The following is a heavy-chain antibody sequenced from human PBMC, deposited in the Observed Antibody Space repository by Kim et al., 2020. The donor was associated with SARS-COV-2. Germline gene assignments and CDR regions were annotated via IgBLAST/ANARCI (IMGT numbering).Heavy chain of an antibody. CDR2: ISWNSGSI. CDR1: GFTFDDYA. Sequence: GGSLRLSCAASGFTFDDYAMHWVRQAPGKGLEWVSGISWNSGSIGYADSVKGRFTISRDNAKNSLYLQMNSLRAEDTALYYCAKETVWFGELFPHYYYY. D-gene: IGHD3-10*01. CDR3: AKETVWFGELFPHYYYY. V-gene: IGHV3-9*01. J-gene: IGHJ6*01.